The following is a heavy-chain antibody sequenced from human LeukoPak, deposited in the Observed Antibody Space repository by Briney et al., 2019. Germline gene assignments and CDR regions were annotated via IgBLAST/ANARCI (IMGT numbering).Heavy chain of an antibody. J-gene: IGHJ4*02. CDR3: ARGYFDNSGYSAPFHY. CDR1: GGSISTYY. V-gene: IGHV4-59*01. D-gene: IGHD3-22*01. CDR2: IHYSGST. Sequence: SETLSLTCTVSGGSISTYYWSWIRQPPGKGLEWIGYIHYSGSTNYNPSLKSRVTISVDTSKNQFSLRLSSVTAADTAVYYCARGYFDNSGYSAPFHYWGQGTLVTVSS.